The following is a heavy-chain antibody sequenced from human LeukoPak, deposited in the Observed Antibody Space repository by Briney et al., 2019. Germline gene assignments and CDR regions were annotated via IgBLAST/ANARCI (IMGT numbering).Heavy chain of an antibody. J-gene: IGHJ1*01. V-gene: IGHV5-51*01. Sequence: GESLKISCKGSGYSFTSYWIGWVRQMPGKGLEWMGIIYPGDSDTRYSPSFQGQVTISVDKSISTAYLQWSSLKASDTAMYYCATSAYAVTANGVHWGQGTLVTVSS. D-gene: IGHD2-21*02. CDR2: IYPGDSDT. CDR1: GYSFTSYW. CDR3: ATSAYAVTANGVH.